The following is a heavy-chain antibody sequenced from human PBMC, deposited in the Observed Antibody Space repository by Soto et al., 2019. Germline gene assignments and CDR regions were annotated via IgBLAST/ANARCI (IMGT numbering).Heavy chain of an antibody. D-gene: IGHD1-26*01. CDR1: GASFSGYY. J-gene: IGHJ6*02. CDR2: INHSGST. Sequence: SETLSLTCAVYGASFSGYYWSWIRQPPCTVPEWIGEINHSGSTNYNPSLKSRVTISVDTSKNQFSLKLSSVTAADTAVYYCARQRKVIPAYYFPREYYYYYGMDVWGQGTTVTVSS. CDR3: ARQRKVIPAYYFPREYYYYYGMDV. V-gene: IGHV4-34*01.